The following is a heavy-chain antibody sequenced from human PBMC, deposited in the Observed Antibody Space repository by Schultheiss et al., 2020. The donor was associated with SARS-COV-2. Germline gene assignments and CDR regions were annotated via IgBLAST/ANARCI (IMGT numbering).Heavy chain of an antibody. CDR3: ARDRLLFDVGYFDY. D-gene: IGHD2/OR15-2a*01. Sequence: GGSLRLSCAASGFTVSSNYMSWVRQAPGKGLEWVANIKQDGSEKYYVDSVKGRFTISRDNAKNSLYLQMNSLRDEDTAVYYCARDRLLFDVGYFDYWGQGTLVTVSS. CDR2: IKQDGSEK. CDR1: GFTVSSNY. J-gene: IGHJ4*02. V-gene: IGHV3-7*01.